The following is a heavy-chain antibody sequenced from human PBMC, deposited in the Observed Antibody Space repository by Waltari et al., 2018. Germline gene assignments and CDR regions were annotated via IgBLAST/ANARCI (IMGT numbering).Heavy chain of an antibody. CDR2: INTDGRST. CDR3: ARGWLDP. CDR1: GFTFSSYW. Sequence: VQLVESVGGLVQPGGSLSLSCAASGFTFSSYWMHWVRQVPGKGLVWVSRINTDGRSTAYADSVKGRFTITRDNAKNTLYLQMSSLRAEDTAGNYCARGWLDPWGQGTLVTVSS. J-gene: IGHJ5*02. V-gene: IGHV3-74*01.